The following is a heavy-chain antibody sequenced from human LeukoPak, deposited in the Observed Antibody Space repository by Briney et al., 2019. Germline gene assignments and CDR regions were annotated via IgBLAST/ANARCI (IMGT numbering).Heavy chain of an antibody. V-gene: IGHV4-4*07. CDR1: GGSITSNF. CDR3: ARSPGLADLDY. CDR2: ISPSGHT. D-gene: IGHD6-13*01. J-gene: IGHJ4*02. Sequence: SETLSLTCSASGGSITSNFWTWIRQPAGKGLEYIGRISPSGHTNYNPSLVSRVTMSVDTSKNLFSLRLNSVTAADTAVYYCARSPGLADLDYWGQGTLVTVSS.